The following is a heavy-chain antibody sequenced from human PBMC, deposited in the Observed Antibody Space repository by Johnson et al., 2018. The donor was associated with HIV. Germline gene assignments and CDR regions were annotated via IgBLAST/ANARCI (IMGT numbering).Heavy chain of an antibody. J-gene: IGHJ3*02. CDR3: ARAYMSSGSYYDAFDI. CDR1: GFTFDDYG. Sequence: VQLVESGGGLVQPGGSLRLSCAVSGFTFDDYGMNWVRQAPGKGLEWVSGINWNGESTGYADSVKGRFTISRDNAKNSLYLQMNSLRAEDTALYYCARAYMSSGSYYDAFDIWGQGTMVIVSS. V-gene: IGHV3-20*04. CDR2: INWNGEST. D-gene: IGHD1-26*01.